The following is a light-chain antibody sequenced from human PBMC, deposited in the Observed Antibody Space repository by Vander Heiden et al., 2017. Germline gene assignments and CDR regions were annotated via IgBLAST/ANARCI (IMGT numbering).Light chain of an antibody. Sequence: DIQMTQSPSTLSASVGDRVTITCRASQSISSWLAWYQQKPGKAPKLLIYKASSLESGVPSRFSGSGSGTEFTITISSLQPDDFATYYCQQYNSYLLTFGQGTKLEIK. J-gene: IGKJ2*01. CDR1: QSISSW. V-gene: IGKV1-5*03. CDR3: QQYNSYLLT. CDR2: KAS.